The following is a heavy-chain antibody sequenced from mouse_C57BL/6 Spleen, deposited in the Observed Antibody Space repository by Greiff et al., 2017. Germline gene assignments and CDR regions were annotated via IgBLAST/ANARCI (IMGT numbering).Heavy chain of an antibody. CDR3: AQLGRFAY. J-gene: IGHJ3*01. V-gene: IGHV2-3*01. D-gene: IGHD4-1*01. Sequence: QVQLKESGPGLVAPSQSLSITCTVSGFSLTSYGVSWVRQPPGKGLEWLGVIWGDGSTNYHSALISRLSISKDNSKSQVFLKLNSLQTDDTATYYCAQLGRFAYWGQGTLVTVSA. CDR1: GFSLTSYG. CDR2: IWGDGST.